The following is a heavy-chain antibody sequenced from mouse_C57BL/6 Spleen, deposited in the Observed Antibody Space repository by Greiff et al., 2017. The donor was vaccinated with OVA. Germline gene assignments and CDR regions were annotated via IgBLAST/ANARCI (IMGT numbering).Heavy chain of an antibody. CDR2: IDPETGGT. Sequence: QVQLQQSGAELVRPGASVTLSCKASGYTFTDYEMHWVKQTPVHGLEWIGAIDPETGGTAYNQKFKGKAILTADKSSSTAYMELRSLTSEDSAVYYCTRYYGRYFDYWGQGTTLTVSS. CDR3: TRYYGRYFDY. D-gene: IGHD1-1*01. J-gene: IGHJ2*01. CDR1: GYTFTDYE. V-gene: IGHV1-15*01.